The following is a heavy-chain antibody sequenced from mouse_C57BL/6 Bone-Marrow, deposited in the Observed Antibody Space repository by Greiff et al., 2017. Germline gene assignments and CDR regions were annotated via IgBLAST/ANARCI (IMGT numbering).Heavy chain of an antibody. J-gene: IGHJ3*01. CDR3: ARAYYYGRGAWLAY. CDR2: LDPNRGGT. V-gene: IGHV1-72*01. CDR1: GYTFTSYW. D-gene: IGHD1-1*01. Sequence: QVPLKQPGAELVKPGASVKLSCKASGYTFTSYWMHWVKQRPGRGLEWIGRLDPNRGGTKYNEKFKSKATLTVDKPSSTAYMQLSSLTSEDSAVYDCARAYYYGRGAWLAYWGQGTLVTVSA.